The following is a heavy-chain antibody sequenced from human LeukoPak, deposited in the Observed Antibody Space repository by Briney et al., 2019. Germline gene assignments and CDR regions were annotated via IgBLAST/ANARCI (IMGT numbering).Heavy chain of an antibody. CDR3: ARDIYYYDTTDPKIRSDY. J-gene: IGHJ4*02. Sequence: ASVTVSCKASGYTFTSFGISWVRQAPGQGLEWMGWINTYDGSTKYAQKLQDRVTMTTDTSTNTAYMELGSLSSDDAAVYYCARDIYYYDTTDPKIRSDYWGQGTLVTVS. D-gene: IGHD3-22*01. CDR1: GYTFTSFG. V-gene: IGHV1-18*01. CDR2: INTYDGST.